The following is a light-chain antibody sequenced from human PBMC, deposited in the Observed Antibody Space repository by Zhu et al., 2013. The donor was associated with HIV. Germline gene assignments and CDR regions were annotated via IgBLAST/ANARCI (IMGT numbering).Light chain of an antibody. CDR1: KLGDKY. J-gene: IGLJ2*01. CDR2: EDN. Sequence: SYELTQPPSVSVSPGQTASITCSGDKLGDKYACWYQQKAGQSPVLVIYEDNKRPSGIPERFSGSNSGNTATLTISGTQTMDEADYYCQAWDSGTVVFGGGTKLTVL. V-gene: IGLV3-1*01. CDR3: QAWDSGTVV.